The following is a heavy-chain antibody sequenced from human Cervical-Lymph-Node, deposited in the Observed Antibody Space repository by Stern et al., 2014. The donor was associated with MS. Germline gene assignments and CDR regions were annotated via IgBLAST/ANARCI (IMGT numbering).Heavy chain of an antibody. Sequence: EVQLVESGGGLVQPGGSLRLSCATSGFTFSYHAMSWVRQAPGKGLEWVSIITTGVGDTYYADSVKGRFTISRDNSKNTLYLQMNSLRAEDAAVYYCAKMGYYAMDVWGHGTTVTVSS. J-gene: IGHJ6*02. CDR3: AKMGYYAMDV. CDR2: ITTGVGDT. V-gene: IGHV3-23*04. CDR1: GFTFSYHA.